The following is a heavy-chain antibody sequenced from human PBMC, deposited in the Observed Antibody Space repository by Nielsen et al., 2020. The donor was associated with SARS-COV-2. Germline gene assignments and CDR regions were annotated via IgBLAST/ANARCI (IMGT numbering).Heavy chain of an antibody. CDR2: ISYDGSNK. Sequence: GGSLRLSCAASGFTFSSYGMHWVRQAPGKGLEWVAVISYDGSNKYYADSVEGRFTISRDNSKNTLYLQMNSLRAEDTAVYYCAKTLWFGESTLDYWGQGTLVTVSS. V-gene: IGHV3-30*18. CDR3: AKTLWFGESTLDY. J-gene: IGHJ4*02. D-gene: IGHD3-10*01. CDR1: GFTFSSYG.